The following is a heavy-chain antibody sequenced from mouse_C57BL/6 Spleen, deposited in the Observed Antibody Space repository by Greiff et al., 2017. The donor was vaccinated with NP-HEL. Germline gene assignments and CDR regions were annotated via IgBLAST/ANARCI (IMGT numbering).Heavy chain of an antibody. J-gene: IGHJ4*01. CDR1: GFSLTSYG. V-gene: IGHV2-2*01. D-gene: IGHD2-3*01. Sequence: VQVVESGPGLVQPSQSLSITCTVSGFSLTSYGVHWVRQSPGKGLEWLGVIWSGGSTDYNAAFISRLSISKDNSKSQVFFKMNSLQADDTAIYYCARNYDGYYGYYAMDYWGQGTSVTVSS. CDR3: ARNYDGYYGYYAMDY. CDR2: IWSGGST.